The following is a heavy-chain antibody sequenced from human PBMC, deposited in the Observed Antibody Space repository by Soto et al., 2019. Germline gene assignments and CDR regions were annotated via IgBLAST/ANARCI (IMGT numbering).Heavy chain of an antibody. V-gene: IGHV3-30-3*01. Sequence: PGGSLRLSCAASGFTFSSYAMHWVRQAPGKGLEWVAVISYDGSNKYYADSVKGRFTISRDNSKNTLYLQMNSLRAEDTAVYYCAGSYYDFWSGYENLYGMDVWGQGTTVT. CDR2: ISYDGSNK. CDR1: GFTFSSYA. CDR3: AGSYYDFWSGYENLYGMDV. J-gene: IGHJ6*02. D-gene: IGHD3-3*01.